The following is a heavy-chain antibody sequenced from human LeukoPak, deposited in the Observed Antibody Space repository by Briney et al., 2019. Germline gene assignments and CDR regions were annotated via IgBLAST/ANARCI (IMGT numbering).Heavy chain of an antibody. D-gene: IGHD4-11*01. CDR3: ATSETTVTQGGGYYYYGMDV. CDR1: GYTLTELS. Sequence: ASVKVSCKVSGYTLTELSMHWVRQAPGKGLEWMGGFDPEDGETIYAQKFQGRVTMTEDTSTDTAYMELSSLRSEDTAVYYCATSETTVTQGGGYYYYGMDVWGQGTTVTVSS. CDR2: FDPEDGET. V-gene: IGHV1-24*01. J-gene: IGHJ6*02.